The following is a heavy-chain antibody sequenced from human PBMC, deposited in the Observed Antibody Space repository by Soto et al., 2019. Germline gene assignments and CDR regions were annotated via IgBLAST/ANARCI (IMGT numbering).Heavy chain of an antibody. J-gene: IGHJ4*02. D-gene: IGHD3-22*01. CDR3: ASGSGYPYSFDY. CDR2: FIPGFGTA. Sequence: QVQLVQSGAEVKKPGSSVKVSCKASGCTFSSYVFNWVRQAPGQGLEWMGGFIPGFGTANYPQKFQGRVTITADESTSTAYMEVSSLRSEDTAVYNCASGSGYPYSFDYWGQGTLVTVSS. CDR1: GCTFSSYV. V-gene: IGHV1-69*12.